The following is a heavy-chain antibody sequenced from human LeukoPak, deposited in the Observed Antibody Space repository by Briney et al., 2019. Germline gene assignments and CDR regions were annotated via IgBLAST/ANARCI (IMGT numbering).Heavy chain of an antibody. V-gene: IGHV1-69*05. CDR2: IIPIFGTA. CDR3: ARADSSRGLYYYYMDV. Sequence: SVKVSCKASGYTFTSYAISWVRQAPGQGLEWMGGIIPIFGTANYAQKFQGRVTITTDESTSTAYMELSSLRSEDTAVYYCARADSSRGLYYYYMDVWGKGTTVTVSS. D-gene: IGHD6-13*01. CDR1: GYTFTSYA. J-gene: IGHJ6*03.